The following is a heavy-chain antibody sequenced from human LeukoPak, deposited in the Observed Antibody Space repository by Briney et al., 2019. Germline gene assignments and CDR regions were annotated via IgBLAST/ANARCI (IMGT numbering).Heavy chain of an antibody. V-gene: IGHV3-30*03. D-gene: IGHD3-10*01. CDR1: GFSLSSHD. Sequence: GSSLRLSCAASGFSLSSHDIHWVRQAPGKGLEWVAVISRDGSNQYHADSVKGRFIISRDNSQNMIYVQMSSLRAEDTALYYCVRGGSGLDVWGQGTTVTVSS. J-gene: IGHJ6*02. CDR2: ISRDGSNQ. CDR3: VRGGSGLDV.